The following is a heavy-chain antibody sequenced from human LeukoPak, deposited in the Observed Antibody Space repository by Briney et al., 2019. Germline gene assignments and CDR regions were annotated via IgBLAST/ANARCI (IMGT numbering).Heavy chain of an antibody. CDR2: ISSSSSTI. Sequence: GGSLRLSCAASGFTFSSYSMNWVRQAPGKGLECVSYISSSSSTIYYADSLKGRFTISRDNAKNSLYLQMNSLRAEDTAVYYCARAAVWSGYFFDAFDIWGQGTMVTVSS. J-gene: IGHJ3*02. CDR3: ARAAVWSGYFFDAFDI. V-gene: IGHV3-48*01. CDR1: GFTFSSYS. D-gene: IGHD3-3*01.